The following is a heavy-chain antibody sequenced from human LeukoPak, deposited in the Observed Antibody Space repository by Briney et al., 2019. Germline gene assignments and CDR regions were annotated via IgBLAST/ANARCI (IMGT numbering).Heavy chain of an antibody. CDR3: AKDGGPSIVVVPAADY. CDR1: GFTFSSYG. CDR2: ISYDGSNK. Sequence: PGGSLRLSCAASGFTFSSYGMHWVRQAPGKGLEWVAVISYDGSNKYYADSVKGRFTISRDNSKNTLYLQMNSLRAEDTAVYYCAKDGGPSIVVVPAADYWGQGTLVTVSS. V-gene: IGHV3-30*18. D-gene: IGHD2-2*01. J-gene: IGHJ4*02.